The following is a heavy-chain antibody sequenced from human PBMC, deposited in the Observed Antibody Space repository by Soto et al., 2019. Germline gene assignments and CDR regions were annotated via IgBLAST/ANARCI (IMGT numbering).Heavy chain of an antibody. CDR2: ISGSGGTT. CDR1: GFTFSSYA. D-gene: IGHD3-9*01. Sequence: GGSLRLSCAASGFTFSSYAMSWVRQAPGKGLEWVSTISGSGGTTYYPDSVKGRFTISRDNSKNTLYLQVNSLRAEDTAVYYCAKEGDYDILTAYSFDSGGQGTLVTVS. V-gene: IGHV3-23*01. CDR3: AKEGDYDILTAYSFDS. J-gene: IGHJ4*02.